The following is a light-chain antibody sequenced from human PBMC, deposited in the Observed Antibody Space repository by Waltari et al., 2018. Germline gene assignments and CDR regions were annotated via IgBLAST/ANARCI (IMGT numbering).Light chain of an antibody. CDR2: GAS. Sequence: EIVMTQSPATLSVSPGERATLSCRASQSVSSNLAWYQQKPGQAPRLLTYGASTRVTGIPARFSGSGSGTEFTLTISSLQSEDFAVYYCQQYNNWPPGTFGPGTKVDIK. CDR1: QSVSSN. J-gene: IGKJ3*01. V-gene: IGKV3-15*01. CDR3: QQYNNWPPGT.